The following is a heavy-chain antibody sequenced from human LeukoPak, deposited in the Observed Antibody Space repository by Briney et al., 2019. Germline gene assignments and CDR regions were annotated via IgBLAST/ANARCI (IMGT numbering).Heavy chain of an antibody. J-gene: IGHJ1*01. Sequence: ASVKVSCKASGGTFSSYAISWVRQAPGQGLEWMGWISAYNGNTNYAQKLQGRVTMTTDTSTSTAYMELRSLRSDDTAVYYCAREDYGGRTEYFQHWGQGTLVTVSS. V-gene: IGHV1-18*01. CDR2: ISAYNGNT. D-gene: IGHD4-23*01. CDR3: AREDYGGRTEYFQH. CDR1: GGTFSSYA.